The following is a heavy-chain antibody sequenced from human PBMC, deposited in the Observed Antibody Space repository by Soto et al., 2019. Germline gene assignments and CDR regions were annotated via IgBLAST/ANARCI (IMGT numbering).Heavy chain of an antibody. J-gene: IGHJ4*01. D-gene: IGHD3-22*01. CDR3: ARQIYDSDTGPNFQYYFDS. Sequence: GESLKISCKGSGYSYAGYWITWVRRKPGKGLEWMGRIDPSDSQTYYSPSFRGHVTISVTKSITTVFLQWSSLRASDTAMYYCARQIYDSDTGPNFQYYFDSWGQGTPVTVSS. V-gene: IGHV5-10-1*01. CDR1: GYSYAGYW. CDR2: IDPSDSQT.